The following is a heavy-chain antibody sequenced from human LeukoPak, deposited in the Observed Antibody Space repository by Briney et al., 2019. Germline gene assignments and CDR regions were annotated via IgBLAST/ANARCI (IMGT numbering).Heavy chain of an antibody. CDR2: IYTVGNT. Sequence: SETLSLTCTVSSDSISGYYWSWLRQPAGKGLEWIGHIYTVGNTNYNPSLKSRVTMSVDTSENQLSLRLSSVTAADTAVYYCAREFDFWGQGTLVTVSS. V-gene: IGHV4-4*07. CDR3: AREFDF. J-gene: IGHJ4*02. CDR1: SDSISGYY.